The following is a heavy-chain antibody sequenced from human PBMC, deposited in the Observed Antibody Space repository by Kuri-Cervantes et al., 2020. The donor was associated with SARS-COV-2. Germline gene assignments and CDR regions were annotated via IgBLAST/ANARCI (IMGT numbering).Heavy chain of an antibody. V-gene: IGHV3-33*01. D-gene: IGHD2-21*01. Sequence: SLKIPCAASGFTFSSYGMHWVRQAPGKGLEWVAVIWYDGSNKYYADSVKGRFTISRDNSKNTLYLQMNNLRGEDTAVYYCARVAGEGPIYYYYMDVWGKGTTVTVSS. J-gene: IGHJ6*03. CDR1: GFTFSSYG. CDR3: ARVAGEGPIYYYYMDV. CDR2: IWYDGSNK.